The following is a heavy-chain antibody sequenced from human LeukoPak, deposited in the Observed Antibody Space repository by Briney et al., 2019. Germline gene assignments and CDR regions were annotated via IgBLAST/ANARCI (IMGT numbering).Heavy chain of an antibody. CDR3: ASLAVAGLSEGY. CDR2: IYYSGST. V-gene: IGHV4-39*01. D-gene: IGHD6-19*01. J-gene: IGHJ4*02. Sequence: WVRQPPGKGLEWIASIYYSGSTYYNPSLKSRVTISVDTSRNQFSLKLSSVTAADTAVYYCASLAVAGLSEGYWGQGTLVIVSS.